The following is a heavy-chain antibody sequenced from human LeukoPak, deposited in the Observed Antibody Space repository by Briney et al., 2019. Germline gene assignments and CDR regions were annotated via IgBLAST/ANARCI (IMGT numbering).Heavy chain of an antibody. CDR2: IVPNGGGT. J-gene: IGHJ4*02. CDR3: ARTYSYGRFDF. Sequence: ASVKVSCKASWYTFTHYYTHWVRQAPGKGLGWMGWIVPNGGGTNYARKFLGRVTMTRDTSISTAHMELSGLRSDDTAVYYCARTYSYGRFDFWGQGTLVTVSS. V-gene: IGHV1-2*02. CDR1: WYTFTHYY. D-gene: IGHD5-18*01.